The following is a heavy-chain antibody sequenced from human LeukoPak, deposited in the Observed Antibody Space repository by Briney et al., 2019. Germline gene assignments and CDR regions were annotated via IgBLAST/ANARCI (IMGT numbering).Heavy chain of an antibody. CDR2: IYYSGST. V-gene: IGHV4-39*01. D-gene: IGHD2-21*01. CDR1: GGSISSSSYY. Sequence: SETLSLTCTVSGGSISSSSYYWGWIRQPPGKGLEWIGSIYYSGSTYYNPSLKSRVTISVDTSKNQFSLKPSSVTAADTAVYYCARQANTIARYYFDYWGQGTLVTVSS. CDR3: ARQANTIARYYFDY. J-gene: IGHJ4*02.